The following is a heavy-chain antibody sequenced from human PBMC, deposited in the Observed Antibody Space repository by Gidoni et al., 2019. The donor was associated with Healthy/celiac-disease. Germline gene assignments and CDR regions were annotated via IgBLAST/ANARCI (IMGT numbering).Heavy chain of an antibody. CDR3: AREYYYGSGSYYNGLHYFDY. Sequence: QVQLQQWGAGLLKPSETLSLTCAVYGGSFSGYYWSWIRQPPGKGLEWIGEINHSGSTNYNPSLKSRVNISVDTSKNQFSLKLSSVTAADTAVYYCAREYYYGSGSYYNGLHYFDYWGQGTLVTVSS. J-gene: IGHJ4*02. CDR1: GGSFSGYY. V-gene: IGHV4-34*01. CDR2: INHSGST. D-gene: IGHD3-10*01.